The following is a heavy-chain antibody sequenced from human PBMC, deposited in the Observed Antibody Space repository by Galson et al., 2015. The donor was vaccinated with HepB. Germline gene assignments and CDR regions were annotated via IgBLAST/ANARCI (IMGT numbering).Heavy chain of an antibody. V-gene: IGHV1-69*04. CDR3: SRDRYCSSASCYKNYSGMDV. CDR1: GCTFSDYA. J-gene: IGHJ6*02. CDR2: IIRILGGA. D-gene: IGHD2-2*02. Sequence: SVKVSCKTSGCTFSDYAISWVRQAPGQGLEWMGRIIRILGGANYAQKFQGRVTITANKSTGTAYMELSSLRSEDTAVYYCSRDRYCSSASCYKNYSGMDVWGQGTPVTVSS.